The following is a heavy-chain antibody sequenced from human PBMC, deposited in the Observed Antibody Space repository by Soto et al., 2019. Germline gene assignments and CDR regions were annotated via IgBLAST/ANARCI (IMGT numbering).Heavy chain of an antibody. V-gene: IGHV3-48*03. CDR1: GFDFNIWE. CDR3: ARSWGWSPGTDF. Sequence: PGGSLRLSCVASGFDFNIWEMNWVRQAPGKGLEWLSYIPDTGTGANYAESVRGRLTTSRNNANKVVYLQMNSLPVDDTVVYYCARSWGWSPGTDFWGQGTLVTVSS. D-gene: IGHD3-16*01. CDR2: IPDTGTGA. J-gene: IGHJ4*02.